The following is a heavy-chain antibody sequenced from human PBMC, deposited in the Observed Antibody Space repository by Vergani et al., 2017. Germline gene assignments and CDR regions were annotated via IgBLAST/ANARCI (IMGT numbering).Heavy chain of an antibody. CDR2: ISYDGDRR. Sequence: VQLLESGGGLVQPGGSLRLTCAASEFTFSNYAKNWVRQAPGKGLEWVAMISYDGDRRDYGDFAKGRFTISRDSSKTVYLQMNSLRVEDTAMYFCAKDLSYSTAWPDFDSRGQGTLVTVSS. CDR3: AKDLSYSTAWPDFDS. V-gene: IGHV3-30*18. D-gene: IGHD4-11*01. J-gene: IGHJ4*02. CDR1: EFTFSNYA.